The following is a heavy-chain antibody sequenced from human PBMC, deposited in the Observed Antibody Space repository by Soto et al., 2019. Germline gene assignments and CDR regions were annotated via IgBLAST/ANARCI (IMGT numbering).Heavy chain of an antibody. J-gene: IGHJ6*02. CDR2: ISGSGGIT. D-gene: IGHD4-17*01. CDR1: RFTFSTYA. V-gene: IGHV3-23*01. Sequence: GGSLRLSCAASRFTFSTYAMSWVRQAPGKGLEWVSAISGSGGITYYADSVKGRFTISRDNSKNTLYLQMNSLRAEDTAVYYCARGTTVTMGYYYYGMDVWGQGTTVTVSS. CDR3: ARGTTVTMGYYYYGMDV.